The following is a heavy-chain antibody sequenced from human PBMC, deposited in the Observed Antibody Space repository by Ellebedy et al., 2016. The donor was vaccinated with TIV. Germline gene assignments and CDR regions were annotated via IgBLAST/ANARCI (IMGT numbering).Heavy chain of an antibody. CDR3: ATGLLWFGDNRPLDY. CDR1: GYTFTGYY. J-gene: IGHJ4*02. CDR2: INPDSGGT. D-gene: IGHD3-10*01. V-gene: IGHV1-2*06. Sequence: AASVKVSCKASGYTFTGYYIHWVRQAPGQGLEWMGRINPDSGGTNYAQRFQGRVTLTRDTSISTAYMELSRLRSDDTAVYYCATGLLWFGDNRPLDYWGQGTLVTVSS.